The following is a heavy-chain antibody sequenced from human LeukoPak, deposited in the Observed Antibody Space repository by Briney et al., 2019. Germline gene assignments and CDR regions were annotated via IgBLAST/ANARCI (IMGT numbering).Heavy chain of an antibody. V-gene: IGHV3-21*01. J-gene: IGHJ4*02. Sequence: RGGSLRLSCAASGFTFSTYTMNWVRQAPGKGLEWVSSIGSSGIYIYYADSVKGRFTISRDNAKNSLYLQMNSLRAEDTAVYYCARDYGDYDLFDYWGQGTLVTVSS. D-gene: IGHD4-17*01. CDR2: IGSSGIYI. CDR3: ARDYGDYDLFDY. CDR1: GFTFSTYT.